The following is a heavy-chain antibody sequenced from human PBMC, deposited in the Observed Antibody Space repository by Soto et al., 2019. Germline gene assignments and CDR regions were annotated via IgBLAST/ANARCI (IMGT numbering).Heavy chain of an antibody. CDR1: GGSISSGGYY. V-gene: IGHV4-31*01. CDR3: ARGRGSSSSLTYYFDY. J-gene: IGHJ4*02. Sequence: SPTLSLTCTVSGGSISSGGYYWSWIRQHPGKGLEWIGNIYYSGSTYYKPSLKSQIVISVDTSTNQFSLKLSSVTAADTAVYYCARGRGSSSSLTYYFDYWGQGTLVTVSS. D-gene: IGHD6-6*01. CDR2: IYYSGST.